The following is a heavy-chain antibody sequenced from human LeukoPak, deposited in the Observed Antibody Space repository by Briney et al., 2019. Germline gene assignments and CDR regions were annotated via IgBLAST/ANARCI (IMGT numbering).Heavy chain of an antibody. CDR2: ISYSGTT. CDR1: GGSINNYY. D-gene: IGHD5-12*01. J-gene: IGHJ4*02. V-gene: IGHV4-59*12. CDR3: ARGGVNSGYVYFDY. Sequence: SETLSLTCTVSGGSINNYYWSWIRQPPGKGLEWIGYISYSGTTNYNPSLKSRVTISVDRSKNQFSLKLSSVTAADTAVYYCARGGVNSGYVYFDYWGQGTLVTVSS.